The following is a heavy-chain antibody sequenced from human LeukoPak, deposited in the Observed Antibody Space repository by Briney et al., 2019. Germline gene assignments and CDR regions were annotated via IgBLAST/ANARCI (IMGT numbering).Heavy chain of an antibody. CDR2: INAGNGNT. V-gene: IGHV1-3*01. Sequence: ASVKVSCKASGYTFTSYAMHWVRQAPGQRLEWMGWINAGNGNTKYSQKSQGRVTITRDTSASTAYMELSSLRSEDTAVYYCARDRASSGWYGMDVWGQGTTVTVSS. D-gene: IGHD6-19*01. J-gene: IGHJ6*02. CDR3: ARDRASSGWYGMDV. CDR1: GYTFTSYA.